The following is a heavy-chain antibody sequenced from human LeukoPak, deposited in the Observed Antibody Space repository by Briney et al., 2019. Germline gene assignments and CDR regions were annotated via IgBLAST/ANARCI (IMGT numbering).Heavy chain of an antibody. D-gene: IGHD5-18*01. V-gene: IGHV3-30-3*01. Sequence: QPGRSLRLSCAASGFTFSSYAMHWVRQAPGKGLEWVEGISSDGSNKYYADSVKGRFTISRDNSKNTLYLQMNRLRAEATAVYYCAREAGYSHYFDYWGQGTLVTVSS. J-gene: IGHJ4*02. CDR1: GFTFSSYA. CDR2: ISSDGSNK. CDR3: AREAGYSHYFDY.